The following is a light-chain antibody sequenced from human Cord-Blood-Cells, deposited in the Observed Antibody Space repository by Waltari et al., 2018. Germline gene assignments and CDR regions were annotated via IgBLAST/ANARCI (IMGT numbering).Light chain of an antibody. Sequence: QSGLTQPTSASGTPGQRVTISCSGSSPNIGSNYVYCYQQLPVTAPKLLIYRNKQRPSGVPDRFSGSKSGTSASLAISGLRSEDEADYYCAAWDDSLSGRVFGGGTKLTVL. CDR1: SPNIGSNY. CDR2: RNK. J-gene: IGLJ3*02. CDR3: AAWDDSLSGRV. V-gene: IGLV1-47*01.